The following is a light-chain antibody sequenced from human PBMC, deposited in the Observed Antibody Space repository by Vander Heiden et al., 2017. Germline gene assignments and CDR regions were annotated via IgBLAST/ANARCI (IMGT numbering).Light chain of an antibody. CDR3: QQYNSYLMYT. CDR2: KAS. Sequence: DIHMTHSPSTLSASVGDRATITCRASQSISSWLAWYQQKPGKAPKHLIYKASSLESGVPSRFSGSGSGTEFTLTISSLQPDDFAAYYCQQYNSYLMYTFGQGTKLEIK. CDR1: QSISSW. J-gene: IGKJ2*01. V-gene: IGKV1-5*03.